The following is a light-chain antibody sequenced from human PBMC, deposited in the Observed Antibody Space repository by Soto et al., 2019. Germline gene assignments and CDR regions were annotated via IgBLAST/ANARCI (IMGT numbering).Light chain of an antibody. CDR3: QHYNTYLWT. CDR2: KAS. Sequence: DIQMTQSPSTLSASVGDRVTITCRASQSINSWLAWYQQKPGKAPKLLIYKASTLESGVPSRFSGSGSGTEFTLTISRLQPDDFATYYCQHYNTYLWTFGQGTKVEIK. J-gene: IGKJ1*01. CDR1: QSINSW. V-gene: IGKV1-5*03.